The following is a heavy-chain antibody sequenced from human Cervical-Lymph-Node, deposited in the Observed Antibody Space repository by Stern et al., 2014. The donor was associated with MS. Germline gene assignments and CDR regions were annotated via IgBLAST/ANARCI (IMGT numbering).Heavy chain of an antibody. J-gene: IGHJ4*02. D-gene: IGHD3-3*01. CDR2: ITWDSKNI. Sequence: EVQLLESGGTLVQPGRSLRLSCAASGFTFGDYAMHWVRQAPGKGLEWVSGITWDSKNIHYADSVKGRFTISRDNARNSLYLQMNSLRAEDTAFYYCARSLEWLFFFDYWGQGTLAIVSS. CDR1: GFTFGDYA. CDR3: ARSLEWLFFFDY. V-gene: IGHV3-9*01.